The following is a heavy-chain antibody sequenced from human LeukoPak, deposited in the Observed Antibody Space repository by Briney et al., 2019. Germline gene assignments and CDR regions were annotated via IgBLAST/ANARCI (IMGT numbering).Heavy chain of an antibody. CDR2: IYYSGST. CDR1: GGSISSGDYY. V-gene: IGHV4-30-4*08. CDR3: ASPRARGGSYPFDY. Sequence: PSQTLSLTCTVSGGSISSGDYYWSWIRQPPGKGLEWIGYIYYSGSTYYNPSLKSRITISVDTSKNQFSLKLSSVTAADTAVYYCASPRARGGSYPFDYWGQGTLVTLSS. D-gene: IGHD1-26*01. J-gene: IGHJ4*02.